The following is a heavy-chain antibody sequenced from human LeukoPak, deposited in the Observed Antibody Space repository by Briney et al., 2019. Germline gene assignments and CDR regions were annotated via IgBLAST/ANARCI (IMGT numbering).Heavy chain of an antibody. CDR2: INHEGGDI. CDR3: ATYINWVAGDV. CDR1: GFAFSNSW. D-gene: IGHD1-1*01. Sequence: GGSLRLSCASSGFAFSNSWMSWVRQAPGKGLEWVANINHEGGDIHYVDSVKGRFTISRDNAKDSLYLQMNSLRAEDTAVYYCATYINWVAGDVWGQGTTVTVSS. J-gene: IGHJ6*02. V-gene: IGHV3-7*01.